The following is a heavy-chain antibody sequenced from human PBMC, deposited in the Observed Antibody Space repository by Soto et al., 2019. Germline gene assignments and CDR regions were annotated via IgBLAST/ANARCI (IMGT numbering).Heavy chain of an antibody. V-gene: IGHV1-69*04. D-gene: IGHD2-21*02. Sequence: SVKVACKASGGTFSSYTISWVLQAPGEGLEWMGRIIPIIGIANYAQKFQGRVTITADKSTSTAYMDLSSLRSEDTAVYYRAKDLCGGDCCPDHDAFDIWGQGTMVTVSS. CDR3: AKDLCGGDCCPDHDAFDI. CDR2: IIPIIGIA. J-gene: IGHJ3*02. CDR1: GGTFSSYT.